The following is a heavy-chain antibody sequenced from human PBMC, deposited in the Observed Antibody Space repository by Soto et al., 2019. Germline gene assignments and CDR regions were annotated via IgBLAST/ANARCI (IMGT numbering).Heavy chain of an antibody. J-gene: IGHJ5*02. V-gene: IGHV4-4*07. CDR2: IYSSGNT. D-gene: IGHD3-3*01. CDR1: GGTISGYY. Sequence: SETLSLTCSVSGGTISGYYWTWIRQPAGKGLEWIGRIYSSGNTKYNPSLQSRVTMSLDTSNNQFSLRLTSVTAADTAVYYCARGQRFSDWFDHWGQGTLVTVSS. CDR3: ARGQRFSDWFDH.